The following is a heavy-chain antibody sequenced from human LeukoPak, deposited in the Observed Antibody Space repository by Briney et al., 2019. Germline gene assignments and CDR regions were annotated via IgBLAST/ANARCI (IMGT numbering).Heavy chain of an antibody. V-gene: IGHV4-34*01. Sequence: SETLSLTCAVYGGSFSGYYWSWIRQPPGKGLEWIGEINHSGSTNYNPSLKSRVTISVDTFKNQFSLKLSAVTAADTAVYYCAGGYYYDSSGYDSGVWGQGTLVTVSS. D-gene: IGHD3-22*01. CDR2: INHSGST. CDR3: AGGYYYDSSGYDSGV. J-gene: IGHJ4*02. CDR1: GGSFSGYY.